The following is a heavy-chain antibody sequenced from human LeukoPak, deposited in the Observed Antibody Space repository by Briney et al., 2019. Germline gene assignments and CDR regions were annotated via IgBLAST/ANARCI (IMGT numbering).Heavy chain of an antibody. CDR3: ARGQSITMVRGVIITSPSYWFDP. CDR2: INHSGST. CDR1: GGSFSGYY. V-gene: IGHV4-34*01. Sequence: SETLSLTCAVYGGSFSGYYWSWIRQPPGKGLEWIGEINHSGSTNYNPSLKSRVTISVDTSKNQFSLKLSSVPAANTAVYYRARGQSITMVRGVIITSPSYWFDPWGQGTLVTVSS. D-gene: IGHD3-10*01. J-gene: IGHJ5*02.